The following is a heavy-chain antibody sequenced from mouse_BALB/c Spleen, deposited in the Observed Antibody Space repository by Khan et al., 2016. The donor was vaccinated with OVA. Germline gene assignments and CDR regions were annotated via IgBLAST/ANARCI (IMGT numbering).Heavy chain of an antibody. CDR2: IWTGGST. J-gene: IGHJ1*01. CDR1: GFSLTNYG. Sequence: QVQLKQSGPGLVAPPQSLSITCTVSGFSLTNYGVHWVRQPPGKGLEWLGVIWTGGSTNYNSALMSRLSISKDNSKSQVFLKMNSLQTEDTAMYYCARYYGNYGWYFDVWGAGTTVTVSS. CDR3: ARYYGNYGWYFDV. D-gene: IGHD2-1*01. V-gene: IGHV2-9*02.